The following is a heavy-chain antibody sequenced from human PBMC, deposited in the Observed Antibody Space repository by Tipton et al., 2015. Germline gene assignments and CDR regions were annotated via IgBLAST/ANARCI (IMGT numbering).Heavy chain of an antibody. CDR3: AGGDNVVRPGPTNYYFGMDV. CDR1: GGTVSSYA. D-gene: IGHD2-8*01. Sequence: QVQLVQSGPEVKKPGSSVKVSCKASGGTVSSYAVSWVRQAPGQGLEWMGDIIPIFGTAIYAQKFQGRVTITADGSTGTAHMELSSLTPEDTALYYCAGGDNVVRPGPTNYYFGMDVWGQGTTVTVSS. J-gene: IGHJ6*02. V-gene: IGHV1-69*01. CDR2: IIPIFGTA.